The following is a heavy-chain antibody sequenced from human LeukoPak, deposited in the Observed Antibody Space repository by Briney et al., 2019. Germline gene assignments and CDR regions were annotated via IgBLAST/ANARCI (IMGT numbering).Heavy chain of an antibody. V-gene: IGHV4-30-2*01. J-gene: IGHJ4*02. Sequence: PSETLSLTCTVSGGSISSGGYYWSWIRQPPGKGLEWIGYIYHSGSTYYNPSLKSRVTISVDRSKNQFSLKLSSVTAADTAVYYCARDPNHSGSYSSYFDYWGQGTLVTVSS. D-gene: IGHD1-26*01. CDR3: ARDPNHSGSYSSYFDY. CDR1: GGSISSGGYY. CDR2: IYHSGST.